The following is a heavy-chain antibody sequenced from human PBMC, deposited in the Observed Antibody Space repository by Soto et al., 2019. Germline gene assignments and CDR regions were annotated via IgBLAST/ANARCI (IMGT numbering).Heavy chain of an antibody. CDR1: GYSFTKYG. CDR2: INPGNGDT. J-gene: IGHJ6*02. CDR3: ARTDCSSTSCYNYYYYGMDV. V-gene: IGHV1-3*01. Sequence: ASVKVSCKTSGYSFTKYGLHWVRQAPGQRLEWMGWINPGNGDTRYSQKFQGRVTITRDTSATTAYMELSSLRSEDSAVFYCARTDCSSTSCYNYYYYGMDVWGQGTTVTVSS. D-gene: IGHD2-2*01.